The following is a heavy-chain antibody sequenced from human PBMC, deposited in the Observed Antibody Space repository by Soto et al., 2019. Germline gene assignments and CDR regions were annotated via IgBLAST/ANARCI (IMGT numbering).Heavy chain of an antibody. CDR1: GGSISSGGYY. J-gene: IGHJ6*02. Sequence: LSLTCTVSGGSISSGGYYWSWIRQHPGKGLEWIGYIYYSGSTYYNPSLKSRVTISVDTSKNQLSLKLSSVTAADTAVYYCARDLWAVGATSHYYYYGMDAWGQGTTVTVSS. D-gene: IGHD1-26*01. CDR3: ARDLWAVGATSHYYYYGMDA. V-gene: IGHV4-31*03. CDR2: IYYSGST.